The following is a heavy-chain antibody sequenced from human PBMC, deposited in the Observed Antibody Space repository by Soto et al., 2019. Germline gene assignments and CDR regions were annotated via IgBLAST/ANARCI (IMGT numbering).Heavy chain of an antibody. CDR2: INPNSGGT. J-gene: IGHJ3*02. Sequence: APVKASCEASGYTFTGSYMHWVRQAPGQGLEWMGWINPNSGGTNYAQKFQGRVTMTRDTAISTAYMELRRLRSDDTAVYYCARVGLANAFDIWGQGTMVTVSS. CDR3: ARVGLANAFDI. CDR1: GYTFTGSY. D-gene: IGHD5-12*01. V-gene: IGHV1-2*02.